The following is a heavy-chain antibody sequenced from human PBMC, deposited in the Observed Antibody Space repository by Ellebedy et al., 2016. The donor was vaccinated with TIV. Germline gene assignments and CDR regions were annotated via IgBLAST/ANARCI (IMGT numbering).Heavy chain of an antibody. Sequence: GGSLRLXXAASGFTFSSYAMTWVRQAPGKGLEWVSSITSSGDRTNYADSVKGRFTISRDNAKNTLYLQMNSLRAEDTAVYYCAREISGYEGYFQHWGQGTLVTVSS. V-gene: IGHV3-23*01. J-gene: IGHJ1*01. D-gene: IGHD5-12*01. CDR3: AREISGYEGYFQH. CDR1: GFTFSSYA. CDR2: ITSSGDRT.